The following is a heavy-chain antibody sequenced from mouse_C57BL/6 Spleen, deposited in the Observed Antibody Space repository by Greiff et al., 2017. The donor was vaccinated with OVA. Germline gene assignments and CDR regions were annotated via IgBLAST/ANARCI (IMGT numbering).Heavy chain of an antibody. D-gene: IGHD2-12*01. V-gene: IGHV1-64*01. J-gene: IGHJ4*01. Sequence: QVQLQQPGAELVKPGASVKLSCKASGYTFTSYWMHWVKQRPGQGLEWIGMIHPNSGSTNYNEKFNSKATLTVDKSSSTAYMQLSSLTSEDSAVYYCARWDSFYYAMDYWGQGTSVTVSS. CDR2: IHPNSGST. CDR1: GYTFTSYW. CDR3: ARWDSFYYAMDY.